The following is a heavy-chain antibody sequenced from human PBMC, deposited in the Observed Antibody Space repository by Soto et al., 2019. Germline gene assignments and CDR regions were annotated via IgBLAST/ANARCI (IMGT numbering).Heavy chain of an antibody. Sequence: PGGSLRLSCAASGFTFSSYAMHWVRQAPGKGLEWVAVISYDGSNKYYADSVKGRFTISRDNSKNTLYLQMNSLRAEDTAVYYCARGIAARLYYYYGMDVWGQGTTVTVSS. V-gene: IGHV3-30-3*01. J-gene: IGHJ6*02. CDR3: ARGIAARLYYYYGMDV. CDR1: GFTFSSYA. CDR2: ISYDGSNK. D-gene: IGHD6-6*01.